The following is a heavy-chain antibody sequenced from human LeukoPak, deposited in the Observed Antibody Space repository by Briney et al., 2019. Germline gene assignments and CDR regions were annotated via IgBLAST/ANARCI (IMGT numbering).Heavy chain of an antibody. Sequence: SETLSLTCTVSGGSISSSSYYWSWIRQPPGKGLEWIGYIYYSGSTYYNPSLKSRVTISVDTSKNQFSLKLSSVTAADTAVYYCARYDSSSQRGYMDVWGKGTTVTVSS. CDR3: ARYDSSSQRGYMDV. J-gene: IGHJ6*03. V-gene: IGHV4-61*01. CDR1: GGSISSSSYY. D-gene: IGHD6-13*01. CDR2: IYYSGST.